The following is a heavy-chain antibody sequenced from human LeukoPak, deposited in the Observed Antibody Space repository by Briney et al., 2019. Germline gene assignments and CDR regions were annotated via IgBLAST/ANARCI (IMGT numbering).Heavy chain of an antibody. CDR3: ARGRIEGFY. V-gene: IGHV4-59*01. D-gene: IGHD2-15*01. CDR1: GGSISSYY. Sequence: PSETLSLTCSVSGGSISSYYWSWIRQPPGKGLEWIGSIDFSGSTKYNPSLKSRVTISIDASKNQFSLKLSSVTAADTAVYYCARGRIEGFYWGQGILVTVSS. J-gene: IGHJ4*02. CDR2: IDFSGST.